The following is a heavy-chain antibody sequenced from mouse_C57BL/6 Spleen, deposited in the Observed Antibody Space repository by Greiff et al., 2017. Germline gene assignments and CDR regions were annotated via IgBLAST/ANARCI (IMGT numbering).Heavy chain of an antibody. V-gene: IGHV1-50*01. Sequence: QVQLQQPGAELVKPGASVKLSCKASGYTFTSYWMQWVKQRPGQGLEWIGEIDPSDSYTNYNQKFKGKATLTVDTSSSTAYMQRSSLTSEDSAVYYCATPSYGSIFYYWGQGTTLTVSS. CDR1: GYTFTSYW. CDR3: ATPSYGSIFYY. J-gene: IGHJ2*01. D-gene: IGHD1-1*01. CDR2: IDPSDSYT.